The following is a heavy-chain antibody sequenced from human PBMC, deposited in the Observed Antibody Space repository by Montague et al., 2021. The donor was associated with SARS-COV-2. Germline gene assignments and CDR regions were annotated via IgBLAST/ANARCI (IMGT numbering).Heavy chain of an antibody. J-gene: IGHJ4*02. CDR3: ARRGFDTRGYYSYFDY. D-gene: IGHD3-22*01. V-gene: IGHV5-51*01. CDR1: GYSFTKYW. Sequence: QSGAEVKKPGESLKISCNGSGYSFTKYWIGWVRQMPGKGLEWMGIIYPGDSDSRYSPSFQGQVTISADKSISTAYLQWSSLKASDTAMYYCARRGFDTRGYYSYFDYWGQGTLVTVSS. CDR2: IYPGDSDS.